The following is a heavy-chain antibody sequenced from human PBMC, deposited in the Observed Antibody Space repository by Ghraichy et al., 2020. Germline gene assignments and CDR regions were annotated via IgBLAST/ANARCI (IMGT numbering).Heavy chain of an antibody. D-gene: IGHD5-12*01. CDR1: GFTLDDYA. J-gene: IGHJ4*02. Sequence: GGSLRLSCAASGFTLDDYAMHWVRQAPGKGLEWVSGISWNSGRIGYADSVKGRFTISRDNAKNFLYLQMNSLRAEDTAFYYCAKDFSGYDYRGGEVDYWGQGTLVTVSS. CDR3: AKDFSGYDYRGGEVDY. V-gene: IGHV3-9*01. CDR2: ISWNSGRI.